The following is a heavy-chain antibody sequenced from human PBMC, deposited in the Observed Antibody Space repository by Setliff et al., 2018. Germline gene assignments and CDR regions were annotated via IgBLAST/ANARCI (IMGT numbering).Heavy chain of an antibody. D-gene: IGHD2-21*02. Sequence: AGGSLRLSCVASGFTFSNYGMHWVRQAPGKGLEWVALIWNDGSSKFYGDSVKGRFTISRDNSKNTLYLQMDSLRAKDTAVYYCARNWVTAQHYYYGMDVWGQGTTVTVSS. J-gene: IGHJ6*02. CDR2: IWNDGSSK. CDR1: GFTFSNYG. CDR3: ARNWVTAQHYYYGMDV. V-gene: IGHV3-33*01.